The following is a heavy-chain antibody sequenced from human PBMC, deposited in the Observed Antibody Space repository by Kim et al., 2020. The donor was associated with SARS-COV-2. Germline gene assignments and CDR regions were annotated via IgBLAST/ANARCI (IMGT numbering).Heavy chain of an antibody. J-gene: IGHJ4*02. CDR2: IKMRPENYAT. V-gene: IGHV3-73*01. CDR1: GLSGFD. CDR3: LSRQMPGNRGMD. Sequence: GGSLRLSCAASGLSGFDVHWVRQASGKGLEWIGRIKMRPENYATAYSTSATGRFTISRDDSKNTAYLQMNRLIIEDTAIYYCLSRQMPGNRGMDWGQG. D-gene: IGHD3-10*01.